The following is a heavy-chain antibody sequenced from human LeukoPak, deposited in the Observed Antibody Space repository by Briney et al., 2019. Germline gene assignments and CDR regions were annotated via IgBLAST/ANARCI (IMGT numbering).Heavy chain of an antibody. D-gene: IGHD3-9*01. CDR1: GFTFSSYA. Sequence: GGSLRLSCAASGFTFSSYAMSWVRQAPGKGLEWVSVIVTDGSAFYADSVKGRFTISRDSSKNTLYLQMNSLRAEDTAVYYCATDPRYFDWLGWGQGTLVTVSS. CDR2: IVTDGSA. V-gene: IGHV3-23*01. J-gene: IGHJ4*02. CDR3: ATDPRYFDWLG.